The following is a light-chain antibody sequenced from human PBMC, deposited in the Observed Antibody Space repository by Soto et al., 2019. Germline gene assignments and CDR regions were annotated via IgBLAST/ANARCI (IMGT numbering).Light chain of an antibody. Sequence: EIVLTQSPGTLSLSSGERATLSCRASQSISDGYLARYQQKPGQAPSLLIYDTSTRATGIPDRFSGSGSGTDFALTINRXEPEDCAIYFCRQYGSSPGTFGHGTKVDIK. CDR2: DTS. V-gene: IGKV3-20*01. CDR3: RQYGSSPGT. CDR1: QSISDGY. J-gene: IGKJ1*01.